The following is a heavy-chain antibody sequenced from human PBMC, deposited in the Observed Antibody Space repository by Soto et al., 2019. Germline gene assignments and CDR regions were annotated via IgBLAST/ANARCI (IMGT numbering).Heavy chain of an antibody. V-gene: IGHV4-31*01. CDR1: GGSISSGGYY. D-gene: IGHD3-22*01. J-gene: IGHJ4*02. Sequence: QVQLQESGPGLVKPSQTLSLTCTVSGGSISSGGYYWSWIRQHPGKGLEWVGYIYYSGSTYYNPSLKSLVTISVDTSKNQFSLKLSSVTAADTAVYYCARVRPPPSAYYDSSGYYYAYWGQGTLVTVSS. CDR3: ARVRPPPSAYYDSSGYYYAY. CDR2: IYYSGST.